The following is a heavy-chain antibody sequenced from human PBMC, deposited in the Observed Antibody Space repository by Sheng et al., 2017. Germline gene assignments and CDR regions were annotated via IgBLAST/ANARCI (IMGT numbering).Heavy chain of an antibody. D-gene: IGHD3-10*01. V-gene: IGHV1-69*04. Sequence: QVQLVQSGAEVKKPGSSVKVSCKASGGTFSSYAISWVRQAPGQGLEWMGGIIPILGIANYAQKFQGRVTITADKSTSTAYMELSSLRSEDTAVYYCARGYYGSGSYYYYMDVWGKGTTVTVSS. CDR2: IIPILGIA. CDR3: ARGYYGSGSYYYYMDV. CDR1: GGTFSSYA. J-gene: IGHJ6*03.